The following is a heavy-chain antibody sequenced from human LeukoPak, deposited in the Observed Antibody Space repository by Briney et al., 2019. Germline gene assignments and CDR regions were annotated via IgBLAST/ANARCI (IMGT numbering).Heavy chain of an antibody. D-gene: IGHD5-18*01. V-gene: IGHV1-69*06. J-gene: IGHJ6*03. Sequence: ASVKVSCKASGGTFSSYAISWVRQAPGQGLEWMGGIIPIFGTANYAQKFQGRVTITADKSTSTAYMELSSLRSEDTAVYYCASSRGYSYGLNQYYYYYYMDVWGKGTTVTVSS. CDR2: IIPIFGTA. CDR1: GGTFSSYA. CDR3: ASSRGYSYGLNQYYYYYYMDV.